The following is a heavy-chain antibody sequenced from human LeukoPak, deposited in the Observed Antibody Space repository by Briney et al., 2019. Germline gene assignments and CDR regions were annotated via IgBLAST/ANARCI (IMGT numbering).Heavy chain of an antibody. Sequence: GGSLRLSCAASGFIFSDYYMSWLRQPPAKGLEWVSYISSSGSTMYYTDSVKGRFTISRDNAKDSLYLQMNSLRAEDTAVYYCARRAGAYSHPYDYWGQGTLVTVSS. CDR2: ISSSGSTM. CDR1: GFIFSDYY. J-gene: IGHJ4*02. V-gene: IGHV3-11*01. CDR3: ARRAGAYSHPYDY. D-gene: IGHD4/OR15-4a*01.